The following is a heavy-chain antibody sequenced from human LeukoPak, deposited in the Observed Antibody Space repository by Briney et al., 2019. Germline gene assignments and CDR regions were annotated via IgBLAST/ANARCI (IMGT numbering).Heavy chain of an antibody. V-gene: IGHV4-30-4*01. D-gene: IGHD2-2*01. J-gene: IGHJ5*02. CDR1: GGSISSGDYY. CDR3: ASRYCSGTSCGNWFDP. CDR2: IYYSGST. Sequence: SQTLSLTCTVSGGSISSGDYYWSWIRQPPGKGLEWIGYIYYSGSTYYNPSLKSRVTISVDTSKNQFSLKLSSVTAADTAVYYCASRYCSGTSCGNWFDPWGQGTLVTVSS.